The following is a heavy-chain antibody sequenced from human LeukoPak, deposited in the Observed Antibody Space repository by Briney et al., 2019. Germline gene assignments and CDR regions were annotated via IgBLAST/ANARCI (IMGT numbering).Heavy chain of an antibody. Sequence: GRSLRLSCASCGFTFHSYGLHCVGQAPGQGLEWVAFIWYDGSNKYYADSVKGRFTISRDNAKYTVFLEMNSLRDEDTAVYYCEIDRGVTYFDYWGQGTLVTVSS. CDR2: IWYDGSNK. CDR3: EIDRGVTYFDY. CDR1: GFTFHSYG. V-gene: IGHV3-33*01. D-gene: IGHD3-16*01. J-gene: IGHJ4*02.